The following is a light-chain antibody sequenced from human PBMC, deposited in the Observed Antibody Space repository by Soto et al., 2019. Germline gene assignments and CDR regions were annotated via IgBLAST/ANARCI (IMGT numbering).Light chain of an antibody. V-gene: IGLV1-40*01. J-gene: IGLJ1*01. Sequence: QSVLTQPPSVPGAPGQRVTISCTGSSSNIGAAYDVHWYLQLPGTAPKLLIYANDNRPSGVPDRFSGSKSGTSASLAITGLQAEDEADYYCQSYDTSLSGFYIFGTGTKVTVL. CDR2: AND. CDR1: SSNIGAAYD. CDR3: QSYDTSLSGFYI.